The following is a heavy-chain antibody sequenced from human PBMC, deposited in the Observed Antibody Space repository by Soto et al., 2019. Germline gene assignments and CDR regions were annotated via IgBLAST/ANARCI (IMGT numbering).Heavy chain of an antibody. J-gene: IGHJ6*02. Sequence: EVQLVESGGGLVQPGGSLRLSCTASGFTFSDSWMTWVRQAPGKGLEWVARIKPDESEKKYADSVKGRFSISRDNAKNSMYLQMDSLRGEDTAVYYCAADYLRHNSLNGYYYSYGMDVWGQGTTVTVSS. CDR2: IKPDESEK. D-gene: IGHD4-17*01. V-gene: IGHV3-7*01. CDR1: GFTFSDSW. CDR3: AADYLRHNSLNGYYYSYGMDV.